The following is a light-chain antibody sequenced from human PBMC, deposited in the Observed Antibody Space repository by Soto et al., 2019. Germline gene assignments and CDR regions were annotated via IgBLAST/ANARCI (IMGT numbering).Light chain of an antibody. V-gene: IGLV1-44*01. CDR1: TSNIGTHT. CDR2: SDN. Sequence: QSVLTQSPSASGTPGQRVSISCSGSTSNIGTHTVNWYQHVPGTAPKLLIYSDNQRPSAVPGRFSGSKSGTSASLAISGLLSEDEADSYCATWDDSLNVVFGGVTKLTVL. J-gene: IGLJ2*01. CDR3: ATWDDSLNVV.